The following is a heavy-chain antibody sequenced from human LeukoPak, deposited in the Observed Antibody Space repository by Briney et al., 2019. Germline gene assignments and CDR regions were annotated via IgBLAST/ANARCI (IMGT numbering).Heavy chain of an antibody. J-gene: IGHJ2*01. Sequence: PGGSLRLSCAASGFTFSSYEMNWVRQAPGKGLEWVSYISSSGSTIHYGDSVKGRFTISRDNVKNSLSLQMNSLRAEDTAVYYCARDPSGPTFPGYFDLWGRGTLVTVSS. CDR2: ISSSGSTI. V-gene: IGHV3-48*03. CDR3: ARDPSGPTFPGYFDL. CDR1: GFTFSSYE. D-gene: IGHD6-25*01.